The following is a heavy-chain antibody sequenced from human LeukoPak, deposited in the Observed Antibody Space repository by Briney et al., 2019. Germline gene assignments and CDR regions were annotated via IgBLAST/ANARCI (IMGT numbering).Heavy chain of an antibody. Sequence: PGGFLRLSCAASGFTFDDYAMHWVRQAPGKGLEWVSLISGDGGSTYYADSVKGRFTISRDNSKNSLYLQMNSLRTEDTALYYCAVSSFYYYGMDVWGQGTTVTVSS. D-gene: IGHD6-13*01. J-gene: IGHJ6*02. V-gene: IGHV3-43*02. CDR2: ISGDGGST. CDR3: AVSSFYYYGMDV. CDR1: GFTFDDYA.